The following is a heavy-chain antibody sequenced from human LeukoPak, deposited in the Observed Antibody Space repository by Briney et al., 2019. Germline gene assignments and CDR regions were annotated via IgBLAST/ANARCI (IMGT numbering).Heavy chain of an antibody. CDR2: INPNSGGT. Sequence: GASVKVSCKASGYTFTGYYMHWVRQAPGQGLEWMGRINPNSGGTNYAQKFQGRDTMTRDTSISTAYMELSRLRSDDTAVYYCARDRGLPVATIAALDYWGQGTLVTVSS. D-gene: IGHD5-12*01. J-gene: IGHJ4*02. CDR1: GYTFTGYY. V-gene: IGHV1-2*06. CDR3: ARDRGLPVATIAALDY.